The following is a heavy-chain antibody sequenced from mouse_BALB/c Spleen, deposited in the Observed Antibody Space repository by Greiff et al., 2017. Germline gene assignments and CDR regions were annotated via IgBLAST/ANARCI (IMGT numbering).Heavy chain of an antibody. CDR2: ISSGGGNT. J-gene: IGHJ2*01. CDR3: ARRDYGFLFDY. D-gene: IGHD1-2*01. CDR1: GFTFSSYT. V-gene: IGHV5-9*04. Sequence: EVKLVESGGGLVKPGGSLKLSCAASGFTFSSYTMSWVRQTPEKRLEWVATISSGGGNTYYPDTVKGRFTISRDNAKNTLYLQMSSLKSEDTAMYYCARRDYGFLFDYWGQGTTLTVSS.